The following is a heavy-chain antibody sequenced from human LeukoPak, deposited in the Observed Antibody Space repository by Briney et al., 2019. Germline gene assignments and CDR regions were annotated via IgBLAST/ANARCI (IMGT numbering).Heavy chain of an antibody. CDR1: GGTFSSYA. D-gene: IGHD2-15*01. CDR2: IIPIFGTA. CDR3: ARALYCSGGSCYPVSVGDI. J-gene: IGHJ3*02. Sequence: ASVKVSCKASGGTFSSYAISWVRQAPGQGLEWMGGIIPIFGTANYAQKFQGRVTITADESTSTAYMELRSLRSDDTAVYYCARALYCSGGSCYPVSVGDIWGQGTMVTVSS. V-gene: IGHV1-69*13.